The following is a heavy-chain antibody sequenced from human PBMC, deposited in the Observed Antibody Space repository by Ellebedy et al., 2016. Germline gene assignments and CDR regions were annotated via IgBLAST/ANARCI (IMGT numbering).Heavy chain of an antibody. Sequence: GGSLRLSXAASGFTVSTHGMHWVRQAPGKGLEWVADIWSDGIKTEFADSVKGRFTISRDTVKNMVYLQMSSLRVEDTAVYYCAKDLEEVAATPGYGLFDYWGQGTLVTVSS. CDR1: GFTVSTHG. CDR3: AKDLEEVAATPGYGLFDY. CDR2: IWSDGIKT. J-gene: IGHJ4*02. V-gene: IGHV3-33*06. D-gene: IGHD2-15*01.